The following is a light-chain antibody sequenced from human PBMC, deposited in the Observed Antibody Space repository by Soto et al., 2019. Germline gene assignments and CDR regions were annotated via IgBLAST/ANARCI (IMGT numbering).Light chain of an antibody. Sequence: EIVLTQSTGILSLSPGERATLSCRASQSVINNYLAWYQQKPGQAPRLLIYGASPRATSITDRFSGSGSGTDFTLTISRLKPVDFAVYYYQHYVNSLPELTSGPGTKVDIK. CDR2: GAS. J-gene: IGKJ3*01. CDR1: QSVINNY. V-gene: IGKV3-20*01. CDR3: QHYVNSLPELT.